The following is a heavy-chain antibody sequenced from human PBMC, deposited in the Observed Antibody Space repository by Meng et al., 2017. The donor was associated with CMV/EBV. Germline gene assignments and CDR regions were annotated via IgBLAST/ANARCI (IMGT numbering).Heavy chain of an antibody. CDR3: ARDKRFQGWFDP. D-gene: IGHD5-24*01. V-gene: IGHV3-21*01. J-gene: IGHJ5*02. Sequence: GESLKISCAASGFTFSSYSMNWVRQAPGKGLEWVSYISSSSSYIYYAASVKGRFTISRDNAKNSLYLQMNSPRAEDTAVYYCARDKRFQGWFDPWGQGTLVTVSS. CDR2: ISSSSSYI. CDR1: GFTFSSYS.